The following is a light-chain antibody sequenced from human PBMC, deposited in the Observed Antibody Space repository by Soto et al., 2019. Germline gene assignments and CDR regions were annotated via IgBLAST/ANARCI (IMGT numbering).Light chain of an antibody. CDR3: QQRSTLQYT. V-gene: IGKV1-39*01. Sequence: DIQMTQSPASLSASLGDRVSITCRASQSINTYLNWYQQKPGKAPKLLIYVASSLESGVPSRYSGSGSGTYFTLTITSLQPEDFSSYFCQQRSTLQYTFGQGTKLEIK. CDR2: VAS. J-gene: IGKJ2*01. CDR1: QSINTY.